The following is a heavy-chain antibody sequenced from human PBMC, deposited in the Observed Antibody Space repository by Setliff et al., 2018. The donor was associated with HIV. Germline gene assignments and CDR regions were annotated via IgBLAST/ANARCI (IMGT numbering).Heavy chain of an antibody. CDR1: GYIFTTYA. D-gene: IGHD6-13*01. CDR3: ARFSSSWPYYFGY. V-gene: IGHV1-3*01. Sequence: ASVKVSCKASGYIFTTYAIHWVRQAPGQRLEWMGWINVGNGNTRYSQNFQGRVTFTTDTSANTVFMNLNSLRSEDTAVYYCARFSSSWPYYFGYWGQGMLVTVSS. J-gene: IGHJ4*02. CDR2: INVGNGNT.